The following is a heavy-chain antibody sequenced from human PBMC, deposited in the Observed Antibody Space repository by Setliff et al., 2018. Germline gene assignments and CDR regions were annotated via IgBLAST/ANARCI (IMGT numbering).Heavy chain of an antibody. Sequence: SVKVSCKTSGGTFSSSAFSWVRQAPAQGLEWIGRIIPLFGTTNFAQNLQDRVTITADQSTETVYMEVRSLRFEDTGVYYCARDQFRNSGGLYSWGQGTLVTVSS. CDR3: ARDQFRNSGGLYS. J-gene: IGHJ5*02. V-gene: IGHV1-69*13. CDR1: GGTFSSSA. CDR2: IIPLFGTT. D-gene: IGHD1-7*01.